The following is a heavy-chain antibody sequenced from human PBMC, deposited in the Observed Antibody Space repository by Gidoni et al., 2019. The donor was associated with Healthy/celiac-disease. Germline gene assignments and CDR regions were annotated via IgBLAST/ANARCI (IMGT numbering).Heavy chain of an antibody. CDR1: GGSISSSSYY. CDR3: ARQVVPAAIGYYYYYGMDV. J-gene: IGHJ6*02. CDR2: IYYSGST. D-gene: IGHD2-2*02. Sequence: QLQLQESGPGLVKPSETLSLTCTVSGGSISSSSYYWGWIRQPPGKGLEWIGSIYYSGSTYYNPSLKSRVTISVDTSKNQFSLKLSSVTAADTAVYYCARQVVPAAIGYYYYYGMDVWGQGTTVTVSS. V-gene: IGHV4-39*07.